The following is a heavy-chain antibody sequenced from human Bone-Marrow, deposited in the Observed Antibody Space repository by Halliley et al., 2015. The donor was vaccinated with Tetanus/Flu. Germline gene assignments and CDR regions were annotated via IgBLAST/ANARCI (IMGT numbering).Heavy chain of an antibody. J-gene: IGHJ4*02. CDR3: AGVTGSGTYSFDY. V-gene: IGHV1-8*02. D-gene: IGHD3-10*01. CDR2: MNPNSGNT. CDR1: GYTFGSYD. Sequence: QVQLVQSGAEVKKPGASVKVSCKASGYTFGSYDINWVRQAPGQGLEWMGWMNPNSGNTDYAQKFRGRVTMTRSTSTSTAYMELSSLGSADTAVYYCAGVTGSGTYSFDYWGQGTLVTVSS.